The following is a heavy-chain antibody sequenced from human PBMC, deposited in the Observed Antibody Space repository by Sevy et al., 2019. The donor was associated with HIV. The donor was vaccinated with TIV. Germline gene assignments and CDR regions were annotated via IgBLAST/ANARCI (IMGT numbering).Heavy chain of an antibody. J-gene: IGHJ4*02. D-gene: IGHD6-13*01. CDR1: GFTFSSYA. V-gene: IGHV3-30-3*01. Sequence: GGSLRLSCAASGFTFSSYAMHWVRQAPGKGLEWVAVISYDGSNKYYADSVKGRFTISSDNSKNTLYLQMNSLRAEDTAVYYCARDGRQQLAYYFDYWGQGTLVTVSS. CDR3: ARDGRQQLAYYFDY. CDR2: ISYDGSNK.